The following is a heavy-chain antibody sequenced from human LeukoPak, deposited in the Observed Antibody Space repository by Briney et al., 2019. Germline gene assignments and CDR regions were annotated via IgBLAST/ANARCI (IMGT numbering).Heavy chain of an antibody. J-gene: IGHJ4*02. CDR1: GFTFSSFW. Sequence: GGSLRLSCAASGFTFSSFWMSWVRQAPGKGLEWVAKIIQDGSEKYYVDSVKGRFTISRDNAKNTLYLQMNSLRAEDTAVYYCARDERWLQFPFDYWGQGTLVTVSS. V-gene: IGHV3-7*01. CDR2: IIQDGSEK. D-gene: IGHD5-24*01. CDR3: ARDERWLQFPFDY.